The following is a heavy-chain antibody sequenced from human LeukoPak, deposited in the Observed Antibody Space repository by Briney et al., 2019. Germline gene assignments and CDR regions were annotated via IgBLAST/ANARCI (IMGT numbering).Heavy chain of an antibody. CDR1: GGSISSGDYY. CDR2: IYYSGST. D-gene: IGHD3-10*01. Sequence: SQTLSLTCTVSGGSISSGDYYWSWIRQPPGKGLEWIGYIYYSGSTYYNPSLKSQVTISVDTSKNQFSLKLSSVTAADTAVYYCARDAYYYGSAGEIDYWGQGTLVTVSS. J-gene: IGHJ4*02. CDR3: ARDAYYYGSAGEIDY. V-gene: IGHV4-30-4*08.